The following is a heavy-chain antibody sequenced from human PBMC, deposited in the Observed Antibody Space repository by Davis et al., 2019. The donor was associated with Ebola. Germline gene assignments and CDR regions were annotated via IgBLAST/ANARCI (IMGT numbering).Heavy chain of an antibody. Sequence: GESLKISCAASGFTFSSYAMSWVRQAPGKGLEWVSSISSSSSYIYYADSVKGRFTISRDNAKNSLYLQMNSLRAEDTAVYYCARVINFDWLFVGYYFDYWGQGTLVTVSS. CDR1: GFTFSSYA. D-gene: IGHD3-9*01. CDR2: ISSSSSYI. CDR3: ARVINFDWLFVGYYFDY. J-gene: IGHJ4*02. V-gene: IGHV3-21*04.